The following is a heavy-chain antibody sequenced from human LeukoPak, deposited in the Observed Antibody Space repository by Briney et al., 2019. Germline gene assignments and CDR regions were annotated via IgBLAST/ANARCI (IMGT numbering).Heavy chain of an antibody. J-gene: IGHJ4*02. CDR3: AKQLGYCSDGSCYFPY. V-gene: IGHV3-23*01. CDR2: ISGSGGNT. Sequence: GGSLRLSCAASGFTFSNYAMNWVRQAPGKGLEWVTSISGSGGNTYYADSVQGRFTISRDNSKSTLCLQMNSLRAEDTAVYYCAKQLGYCSDGSCYFPYWGQGTLVTVSS. CDR1: GFTFSNYA. D-gene: IGHD2-15*01.